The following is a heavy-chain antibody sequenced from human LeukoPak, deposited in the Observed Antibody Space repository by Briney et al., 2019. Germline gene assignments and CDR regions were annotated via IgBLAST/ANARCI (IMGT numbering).Heavy chain of an antibody. Sequence: SETLSLTCTVSGGSISSGSISSYYWSWIRQPPGKGLEWIGYIYYSGSTNYNPSLKSRVTISVDTSKNQFSLKLSSVTAADTAVYYCARPNYYYYYMDVWGKGTTVTVSS. CDR1: GGSISSGSISSYY. J-gene: IGHJ6*03. CDR3: ARPNYYYYYMDV. CDR2: IYYSGST. V-gene: IGHV4-61*01.